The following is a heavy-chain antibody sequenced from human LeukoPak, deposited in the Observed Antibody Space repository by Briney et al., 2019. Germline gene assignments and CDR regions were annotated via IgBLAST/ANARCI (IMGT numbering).Heavy chain of an antibody. CDR1: GGSISSSSYY. Sequence: PSETLSLTCTVSGGSISSSSYYWGWIRQPPGKGLEWIESIYYSGSTYYNPSLKSRVTISVDTSKNQFSLKLSSVTAADTAVYYCARGYSSGWYSSLGYYYYMDVWGKGTTVTVSS. CDR3: ARGYSSGWYSSLGYYYYMDV. J-gene: IGHJ6*03. CDR2: IYYSGST. V-gene: IGHV4-39*07. D-gene: IGHD6-19*01.